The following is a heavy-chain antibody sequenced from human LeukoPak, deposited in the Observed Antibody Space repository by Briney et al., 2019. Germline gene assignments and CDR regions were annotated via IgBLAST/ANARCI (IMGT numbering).Heavy chain of an antibody. D-gene: IGHD6-19*01. CDR1: GGSITSANHY. CDR3: GSGWSEFYFDY. Sequence: PSQTLPLTCSVSGGSITSANHYWSWIRQSPGKGLEWIGYISYSGSTYYNPSLKSRLTISLDTSKNQFSLKLTSVTAADTAVYYCGSGWSEFYFDYGGQGTLITVSS. CDR2: ISYSGST. J-gene: IGHJ4*02. V-gene: IGHV4-30-4*08.